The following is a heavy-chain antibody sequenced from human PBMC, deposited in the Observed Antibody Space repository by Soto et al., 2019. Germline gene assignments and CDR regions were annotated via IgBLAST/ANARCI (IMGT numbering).Heavy chain of an antibody. CDR1: GGSNSSGGYY. CDR3: ARGSRIAGLYYGVDV. CDR2: NYYSGIT. V-gene: IGHV4-31*03. Sequence: QVQLPESGPGLVKPSQTLSLTCTVSGGSNSSGGYYWTWISKPPGKGLEWIGYNYYSGITYYNPSLKSRVTISLDTSKNQLSLTLSSVTAADTAVYYFARGSRIAGLYYGVDVWGQGTTVTVSS. J-gene: IGHJ6*02. D-gene: IGHD6-13*01.